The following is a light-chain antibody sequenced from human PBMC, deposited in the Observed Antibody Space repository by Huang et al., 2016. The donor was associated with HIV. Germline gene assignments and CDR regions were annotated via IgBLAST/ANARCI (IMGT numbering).Light chain of an antibody. Sequence: DIQMTQSPSSLSASVGDRVTITCRASQSISSYLNWYQQKPGKAPKCLIYAASSLQSGVPSRFSGSGSGTEFTLTISSLQPEDFATYYCQQSYSTPLTFGGGTKVEIK. CDR3: QQSYSTPLT. CDR2: AAS. CDR1: QSISSY. J-gene: IGKJ4*01. V-gene: IGKV1-39*01.